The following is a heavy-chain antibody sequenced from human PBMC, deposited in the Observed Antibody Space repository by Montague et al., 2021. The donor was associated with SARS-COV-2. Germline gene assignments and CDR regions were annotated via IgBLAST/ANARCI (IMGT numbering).Heavy chain of an antibody. CDR2: IYYSGST. D-gene: IGHD4-11*01. V-gene: IGHV4-59*08. Sequence: SETLSLTCSVSGDSISNYSWSWTRQSPGKGLEWIGYIYYSGSTNYNPSLTSRVTISVDTSKNQVSLKLTSVTAADTAVYYCARHLRVTTVTSHMYHYAMDDWGQGTTVTVSS. CDR1: GDSISNYS. CDR3: ARHLRVTTVTSHMYHYAMDD. J-gene: IGHJ6*02.